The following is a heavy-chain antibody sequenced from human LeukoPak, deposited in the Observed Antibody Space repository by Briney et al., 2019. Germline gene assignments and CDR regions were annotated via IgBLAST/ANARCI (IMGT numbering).Heavy chain of an antibody. CDR2: INPSGGST. V-gene: IGHV1-46*01. Sequence: ASVKVSCKASGYTFTSYYMHWVRQAPGQGLEWMGIINPSGGSTSYAQKFQGRVTMTRDTATSTVYMELSSLRSEDTAVCYCATLQGLTDAFDIWGQGTMVTVSS. CDR1: GYTFTSYY. CDR3: ATLQGLTDAFDI. J-gene: IGHJ3*02.